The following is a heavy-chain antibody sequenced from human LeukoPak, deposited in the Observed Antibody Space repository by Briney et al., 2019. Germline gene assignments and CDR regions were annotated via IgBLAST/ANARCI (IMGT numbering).Heavy chain of an antibody. CDR1: GFTIGGFA. D-gene: IGHD6-19*01. CDR3: AKDARRTNGWYFFDY. CDR2: ISDTGTLT. J-gene: IGHJ4*02. V-gene: IGHV3-23*01. Sequence: GGSLRLSCAASGFTIGGFAMTWVRQAPGKGLEWVSVISDTGTLTYYADSVKGRFTISRDNSKNTLFLQMNSLRADDTAVYYCAKDARRTNGWYFFDYWGQGTLVTVSS.